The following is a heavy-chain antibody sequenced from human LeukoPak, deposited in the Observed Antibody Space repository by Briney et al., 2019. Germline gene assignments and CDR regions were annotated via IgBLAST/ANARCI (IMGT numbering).Heavy chain of an antibody. Sequence: GASVKVSCKASGGTFSSYAISWVRQAPGQGLEWMGGIIPIFGTANYAQKFQGRVTITADESTSTAYMELSSLRSEDTAVYYYARARTIFGVVAAVTYYYGMDVWGQRTTVTVSS. D-gene: IGHD3-3*01. CDR2: IIPIFGTA. V-gene: IGHV1-69*13. CDR1: GGTFSSYA. CDR3: ARARTIFGVVAAVTYYYGMDV. J-gene: IGHJ6*02.